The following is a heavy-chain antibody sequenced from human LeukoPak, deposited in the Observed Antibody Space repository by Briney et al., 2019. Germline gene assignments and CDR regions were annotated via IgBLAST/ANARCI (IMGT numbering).Heavy chain of an antibody. CDR3: ARSGVDY. J-gene: IGHJ4*02. Sequence: GGSLRLSCAASGFTFSSYAMHWVRQAPGKGLEYVSAISSNGGSTYYANSVKGRFTISRDNSKNTLYLQMGSLRAEDTAVYYCARSGVDYWGQGTLVTVSS. CDR1: GFTFSSYA. D-gene: IGHD7-27*01. CDR2: ISSNGGST. V-gene: IGHV3-64*01.